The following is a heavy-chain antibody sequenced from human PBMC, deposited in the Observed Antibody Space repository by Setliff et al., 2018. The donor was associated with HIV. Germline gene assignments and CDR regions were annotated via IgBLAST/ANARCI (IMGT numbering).Heavy chain of an antibody. V-gene: IGHV3-23*01. CDR3: AKGRDGYTPPCAFDY. CDR1: GFTFSSFV. D-gene: IGHD5-12*01. CDR2: ISGSGGST. J-gene: IGHJ4*02. Sequence: GGSLRLSCAASGFTFSSFVMSWVRQAPGKGLEWVSGISGSGGSTYYADSVKGRFTISRDNSKNTLYLQMNSLRAEDTAVYYCAKGRDGYTPPCAFDYWGQGTLVTVSS.